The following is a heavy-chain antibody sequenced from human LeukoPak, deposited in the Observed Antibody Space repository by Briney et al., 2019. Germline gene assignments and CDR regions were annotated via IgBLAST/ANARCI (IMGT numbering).Heavy chain of an antibody. J-gene: IGHJ4*02. CDR2: IYHSGST. V-gene: IGHV4-4*02. D-gene: IGHD6-13*01. CDR3: ARQGGIAAAGTWGYFDY. CDR1: GGSISSSNW. Sequence: PSETLSLTCAVSGGSISSSNWWSWVRPPPGKGLEWIGEIYHSGSTNYNPSLKSRVTISVDTSKNQFSLKLSSVTAADTAVYYCARQGGIAAAGTWGYFDYWGQGTLVTVSS.